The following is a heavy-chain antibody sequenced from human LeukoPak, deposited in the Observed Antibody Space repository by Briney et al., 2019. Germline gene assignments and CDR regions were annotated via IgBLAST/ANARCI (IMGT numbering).Heavy chain of an antibody. V-gene: IGHV4-38-2*01. J-gene: IGHJ1*01. D-gene: IGHD2-15*01. Sequence: SETLSLTCAVSGYSISSGYYWGWIRQPPGKGLEWIGSIYHSGNTYYNPSLKSRVTISVDTSKNQFSLKLSSVTAADTAVYYCARVSSSYHHIEYFQHWGQGTLVTVSS. CDR3: ARVSSSYHHIEYFQH. CDR2: IYHSGNT. CDR1: GYSISSGYY.